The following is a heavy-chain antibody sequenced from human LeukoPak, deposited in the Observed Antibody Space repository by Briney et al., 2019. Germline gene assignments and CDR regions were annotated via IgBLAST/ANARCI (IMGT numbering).Heavy chain of an antibody. Sequence: TLSLTCTVSGGSINSGSYYWSWIRQPAGKGLEWIGRIDTSGSTNYNPSLKSRITISVDTSKNQFSLKLSSVTAADTAVYYCARLTKNDSGSFRFGKKKRGYMDVWGKGTTVTISS. CDR1: GGSINSGSYY. V-gene: IGHV4-61*02. J-gene: IGHJ6*03. D-gene: IGHD3-10*01. CDR3: ARLTKNDSGSFRFGKKKRGYMDV. CDR2: IDTSGST.